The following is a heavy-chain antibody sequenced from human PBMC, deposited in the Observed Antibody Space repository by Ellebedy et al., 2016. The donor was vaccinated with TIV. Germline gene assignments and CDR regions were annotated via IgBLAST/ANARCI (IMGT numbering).Heavy chain of an antibody. J-gene: IGHJ4*02. Sequence: MPSETLSLTCTVSGVSISIYSWTWIRQQPGKGLEWIGNIYYSGSTYYNPSLKSRVTISLDTSKNQFSLRLSSVTAADTAVYYCARDEGGSGSLSYWGQGTLVTVSS. V-gene: IGHV4-59*06. CDR1: GVSISIYS. D-gene: IGHD3-10*01. CDR2: IYYSGST. CDR3: ARDEGGSGSLSY.